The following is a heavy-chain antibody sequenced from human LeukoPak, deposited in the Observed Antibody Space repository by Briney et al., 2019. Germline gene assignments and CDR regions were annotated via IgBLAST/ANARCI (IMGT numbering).Heavy chain of an antibody. J-gene: IGHJ4*02. V-gene: IGHV1-18*01. D-gene: IGHD1-26*01. CDR2: ISAYNGNT. Sequence: TSVKVSCKASGYTFTSYGISWVRQAPGQGLEWMGWISAYNGNTNYAQKLQGRVTMTTDTSTSTAYMELRSLRSDDTAVYYCVRELLGVTFDYWGQGTLVTVSS. CDR1: GYTFTSYG. CDR3: VRELLGVTFDY.